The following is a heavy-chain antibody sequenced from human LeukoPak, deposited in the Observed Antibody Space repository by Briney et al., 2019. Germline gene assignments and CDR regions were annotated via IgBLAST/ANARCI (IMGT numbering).Heavy chain of an antibody. D-gene: IGHD3-10*01. Sequence: EASVKVSCKAFGGTFSSYAISWVRQAPGQGLEWMGGIIPIFGTANYTQKFQGRVTITTDESTSTAYMELSSLRSEDTAVYYCARGSTGNHSPPHFDYWGQGTLVTVSS. CDR2: IIPIFGTA. CDR1: GGTFSSYA. J-gene: IGHJ4*02. CDR3: ARGSTGNHSPPHFDY. V-gene: IGHV1-69*05.